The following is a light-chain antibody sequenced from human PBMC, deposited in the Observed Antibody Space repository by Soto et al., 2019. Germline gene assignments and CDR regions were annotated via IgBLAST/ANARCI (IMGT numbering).Light chain of an antibody. J-gene: IGKJ4*01. CDR2: GAS. Sequence: DIQMTQSPSSLSASIGDRITITCRASQSISTYLNWYQQKPGKAPSLLIYGASTLQSGVPSRFSGSGSATDFTLTISSLQPEDFATYYCQQTFITPPLTFCGGTKVEIK. CDR1: QSISTY. V-gene: IGKV1-39*01. CDR3: QQTFITPPLT.